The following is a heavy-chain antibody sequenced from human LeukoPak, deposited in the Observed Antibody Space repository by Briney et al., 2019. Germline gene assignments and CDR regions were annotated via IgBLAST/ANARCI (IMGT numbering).Heavy chain of an antibody. Sequence: SETLSLTCAVYGGSFSGYYWSWIRQPPGKGLEWIGEINHSGSTNYNPSLKSRVTISVDTSKNHFSLKLSSVTAADTDVYYCARVRGDYRNWFDPWGQGTLVTVSS. CDR1: GGSFSGYY. V-gene: IGHV4-34*01. D-gene: IGHD4-11*01. CDR2: INHSGST. CDR3: ARVRGDYRNWFDP. J-gene: IGHJ5*02.